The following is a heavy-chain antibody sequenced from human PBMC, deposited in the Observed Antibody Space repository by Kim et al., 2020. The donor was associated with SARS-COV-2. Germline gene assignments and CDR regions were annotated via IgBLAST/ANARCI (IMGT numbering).Heavy chain of an antibody. V-gene: IGHV3-53*04. CDR2: IYSGGST. CDR1: GFTVSSNY. CDR3: ARVEYCGGDCYPSGPFDY. J-gene: IGHJ4*02. D-gene: IGHD2-21*01. Sequence: GGSLRLSCAASGFTVSSNYMSWVRQAPGKGLEWVSVIYSGGSTYYADSVKGRFTISRHNSKNTLYLQMNSLRAEDTAVYYCARVEYCGGDCYPSGPFDYWGQGTLVTVSS.